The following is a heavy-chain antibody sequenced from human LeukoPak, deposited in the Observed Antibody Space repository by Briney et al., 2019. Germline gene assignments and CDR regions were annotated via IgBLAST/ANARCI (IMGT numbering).Heavy chain of an antibody. CDR3: ARDVPITMVRGVIYYDYYYYMDV. D-gene: IGHD3-10*01. V-gene: IGHV4-38-2*02. CDR1: GYSISSGYY. Sequence: SETLSLTCTVSGYSISSGYYWGWIRQPPGKGLEWIGSIYHSGSTYYNPSLKSRVTISVDTSKNQFSLKLSSVTAADTAVYYCARDVPITMVRGVIYYDYYYYMDVWGKGTTVTISS. J-gene: IGHJ6*03. CDR2: IYHSGST.